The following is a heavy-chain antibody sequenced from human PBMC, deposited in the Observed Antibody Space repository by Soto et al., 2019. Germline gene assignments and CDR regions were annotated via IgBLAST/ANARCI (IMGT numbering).Heavy chain of an antibody. Sequence: GGSLRLSCAASGFTFSSYAMSWVRQAPGKGLEWVSAISGSGGSTYYADSVKGRFTISRDNSKNTLYLQMNSLRAEDTAVYYCAKARGPRAGSSWYVGSGPKGEFDYWGQGTLVTVSS. CDR1: GFTFSSYA. CDR2: ISGSGGST. CDR3: AKARGPRAGSSWYVGSGPKGEFDY. D-gene: IGHD6-13*01. J-gene: IGHJ4*02. V-gene: IGHV3-23*01.